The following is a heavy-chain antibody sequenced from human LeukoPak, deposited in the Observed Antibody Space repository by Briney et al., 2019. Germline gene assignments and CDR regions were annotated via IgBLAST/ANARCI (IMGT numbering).Heavy chain of an antibody. D-gene: IGHD3-10*01. Sequence: ASVKVSCKASGGTFSSYAISWVRQAPGQGLEWMGGIIPILGTTNYAQKFQGRVTITADESTSTAYMELSSLRSEDTAVYYCARVGSGSYQYYFDYWGQGTLVTVSS. CDR1: GGTFSSYA. CDR2: IIPILGTT. J-gene: IGHJ4*02. CDR3: ARVGSGSYQYYFDY. V-gene: IGHV1-69*13.